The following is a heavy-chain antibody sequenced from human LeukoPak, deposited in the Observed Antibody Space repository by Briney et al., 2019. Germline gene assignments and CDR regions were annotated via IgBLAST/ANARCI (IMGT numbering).Heavy chain of an antibody. D-gene: IGHD6-13*01. J-gene: IGHJ6*03. Sequence: SGTLSLTCAVSGGSISSSNWWSWVRQPPGKGLEWIGEIYHSGSTNYNPSLKSRVTISVDKSKNQFSLKLSSVTAADTAVYYCAKDWGSSWYYYMDVWGKGTTVTVSS. CDR3: AKDWGSSWYYYMDV. CDR2: IYHSGST. CDR1: GGSISSSNW. V-gene: IGHV4-4*02.